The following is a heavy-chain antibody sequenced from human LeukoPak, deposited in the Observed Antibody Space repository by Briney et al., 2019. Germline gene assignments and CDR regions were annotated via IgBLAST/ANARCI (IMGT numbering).Heavy chain of an antibody. CDR3: ARQGRDGRFANY. Sequence: PSETLSLTCTVSGGSISSSSYYWGWIRQPPGKRLEWIGTIYYSGSTYYNPSLKSRVTISVDTSKNQFSLKLSSVTAADMAVYYCARQGRDGRFANYWGQGTLVTVSS. CDR2: IYYSGST. V-gene: IGHV4-39*01. J-gene: IGHJ4*02. CDR1: GGSISSSSYY. D-gene: IGHD5-24*01.